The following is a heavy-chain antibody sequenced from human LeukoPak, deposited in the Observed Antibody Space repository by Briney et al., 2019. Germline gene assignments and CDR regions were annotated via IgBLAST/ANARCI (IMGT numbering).Heavy chain of an antibody. J-gene: IGHJ4*02. V-gene: IGHV3-9*01. CDR2: ISWNSGST. CDR1: GFTFDDYA. CDR3: AKNVGSGWYDPQDFDY. D-gene: IGHD6-19*01. Sequence: PGRSLRLSCAASGFTFDDYAMHWVRQAPGKGLERVSGISWNSGSTGYADSVKGRFTISRDNAKNSLYLQMNSLRAEDTALYYCAKNVGSGWYDPQDFDYWGQGTLVTVSS.